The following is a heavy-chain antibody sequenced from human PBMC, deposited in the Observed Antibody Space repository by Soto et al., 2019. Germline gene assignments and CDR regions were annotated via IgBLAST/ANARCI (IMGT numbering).Heavy chain of an antibody. Sequence: GGSLRLSCAASGFIFNMYWMHWVRQVPGEGPEWVTRINDDGTRTDYADSAKGRYTISRDNAKDILYLQMNALRVDDTAVYYCIRGPRPSSVGTGAFWGQGTLVTVSS. CDR3: IRGPRPSSVGTGAF. J-gene: IGHJ4*02. D-gene: IGHD3-10*01. CDR1: GFIFNMYW. CDR2: INDDGTRT. V-gene: IGHV3-74*01.